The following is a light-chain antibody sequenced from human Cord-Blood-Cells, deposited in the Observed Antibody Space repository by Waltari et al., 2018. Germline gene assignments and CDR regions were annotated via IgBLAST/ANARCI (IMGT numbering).Light chain of an antibody. CDR1: QSPLHSDGKTY. J-gene: IGKJ3*01. CDR3: MQSIQLPPT. CDR2: DVS. V-gene: IGKV2D-29*02. Sequence: DIVMTQTPLSLSVTPGQPASISRKSIQSPLHSDGKTYLYWYLQKPGQSPQLLIYDVSNRFSGVPDRFSGSGSGTDFTLNISRVEAEDFAVYYCMQSIQLPPTFGPGTKVDIK.